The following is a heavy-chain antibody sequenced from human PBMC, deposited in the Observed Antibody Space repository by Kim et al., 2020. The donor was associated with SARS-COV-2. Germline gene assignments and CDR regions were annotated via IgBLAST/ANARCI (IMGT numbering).Heavy chain of an antibody. V-gene: IGHV4-59*08. D-gene: IGHD1-26*01. J-gene: IGHJ3*02. Sequence: NYNPSLKSRVTISVDTSKNQFSLKLSSVTAADTAVYYCARRPREVGAFDIWGQGTMVTVSS. CDR3: ARRPREVGAFDI.